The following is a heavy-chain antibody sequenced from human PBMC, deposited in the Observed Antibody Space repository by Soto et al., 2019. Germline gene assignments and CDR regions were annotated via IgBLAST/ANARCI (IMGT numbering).Heavy chain of an antibody. Sequence: PGESLKISCSASGFTFSSYTMHWVRQAPGKRLEYVSAISSNGGSTYYADSVKGRFTISRDNLKNTLYLQMNSLRAEDTAVYYCAKDADGVLGSGDYYFDYWGQGTLVTVSS. CDR3: AKDADGVLGSGDYYFDY. J-gene: IGHJ4*02. D-gene: IGHD6-19*01. CDR1: GFTFSSYT. V-gene: IGHV3-64D*08. CDR2: ISSNGGST.